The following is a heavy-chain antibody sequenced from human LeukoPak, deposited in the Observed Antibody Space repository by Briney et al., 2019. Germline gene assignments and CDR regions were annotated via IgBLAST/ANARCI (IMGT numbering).Heavy chain of an antibody. Sequence: GRSLRLSCAASGFTFDDYAMHWVRQAPGKGLEWVSGISWNSGSIGYADSVKGRFTISRDNAKNSLYLQMNSLRPEDTSVYYCAEDQKLQPFHYWGQGTLVTVSS. J-gene: IGHJ4*02. D-gene: IGHD1-1*01. CDR3: AEDQKLQPFHY. CDR1: GFTFDDYA. CDR2: ISWNSGSI. V-gene: IGHV3-9*01.